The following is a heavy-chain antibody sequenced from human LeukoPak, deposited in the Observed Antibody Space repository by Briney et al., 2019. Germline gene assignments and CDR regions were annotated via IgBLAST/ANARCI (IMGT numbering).Heavy chain of an antibody. CDR2: IYHSGST. V-gene: IGHV4-38-2*01. CDR3: ARRVVPAAIQGPDY. CDR1: GYSISSGYY. D-gene: IGHD2-2*02. J-gene: IGHJ4*02. Sequence: SETLSLTCAVSGYSISSGYYWGWIRQPPGKGLEWIGSIYHSGSTYYNPSLKSRVTISVDTSKNQFSLKLSSVTAADTAVYYCARRVVPAAIQGPDYWGQGTLVTVSS.